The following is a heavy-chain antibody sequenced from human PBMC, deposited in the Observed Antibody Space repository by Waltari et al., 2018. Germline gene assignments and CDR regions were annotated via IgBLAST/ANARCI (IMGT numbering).Heavy chain of an antibody. Sequence: EVQLVESGGGLVQPGGSIRPACAASAFPFSDSGIHWVRQASGKGLEYVGRIRSKTNNYATAYAASVEGRFTISRDDSKSMAFLQMKSLKIEDTAVYYCTTLYTSNGRVNFWGQGTLVTVSS. J-gene: IGHJ4*02. D-gene: IGHD2-8*01. CDR2: IRSKTNNYAT. V-gene: IGHV3-73*01. CDR1: AFPFSDSG. CDR3: TTLYTSNGRVNF.